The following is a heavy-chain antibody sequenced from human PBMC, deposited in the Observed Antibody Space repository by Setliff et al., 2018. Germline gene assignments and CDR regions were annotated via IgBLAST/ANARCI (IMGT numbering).Heavy chain of an antibody. CDR1: GFTFGDYA. CDR3: TRAPNYYDSSGYSPWYFDL. V-gene: IGHV3-49*04. CDR2: IRSKAYGGTT. D-gene: IGHD3-22*01. J-gene: IGHJ2*01. Sequence: GGSLRLSCTASGFTFGDYAMSWVRQAPGKGLEWVGFIRSKAYGGTTEYAASVKGRFTISRDDSKSIAYLQMNSLKTEDTAVYYCTRAPNYYDSSGYSPWYFDLWGRGTLVTVSS.